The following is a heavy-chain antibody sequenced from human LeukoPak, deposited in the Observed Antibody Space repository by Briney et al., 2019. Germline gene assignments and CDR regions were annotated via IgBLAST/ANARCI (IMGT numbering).Heavy chain of an antibody. D-gene: IGHD5-18*01. J-gene: IGHJ5*02. Sequence: SETLSLTCTVSGYSLSSGYYWGWIRPPPGKGLEWIGSIYHSGSTNYIPSLKSRVTISVDTSKNQFSLKLSSVTAADTAVYYCAREGSFGYSYYNWFDPWGQGTLVTVSS. CDR2: IYHSGST. CDR3: AREGSFGYSYYNWFDP. CDR1: GYSLSSGYY. V-gene: IGHV4-38-2*02.